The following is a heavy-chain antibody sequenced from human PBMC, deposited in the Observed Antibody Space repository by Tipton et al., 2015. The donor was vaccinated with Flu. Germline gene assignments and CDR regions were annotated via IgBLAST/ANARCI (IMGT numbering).Heavy chain of an antibody. CDR1: GGSISRGSSY. Sequence: TLSLTCSVSGGSISRGSSYWGWIRQPPGKGLEWIVSFYDGGSTYYNASLKSRVTISVDTSNNQFSLKLSFVTAADTAVYFCARGSGYSSAFEWGQGTKVTVSS. J-gene: IGHJ3*01. CDR3: ARGSGYSSAFE. V-gene: IGHV4-39*07. CDR2: FYDGGST. D-gene: IGHD6-19*01.